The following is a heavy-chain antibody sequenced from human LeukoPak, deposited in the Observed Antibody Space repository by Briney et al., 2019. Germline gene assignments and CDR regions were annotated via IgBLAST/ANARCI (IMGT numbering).Heavy chain of an antibody. CDR1: GYTFTGYY. CDR3: ARSGAAGFNYYYYYGMDV. CDR2: INPNSGGT. D-gene: IGHD6-19*01. V-gene: IGHV1-2*02. J-gene: IGHJ6*02. Sequence: ASVKVSCKASGYTFTGYYMHWVRQAPGQGLEWMGWINPNSGGTNYAQKFQGRVTMTRDTSISTAYMELSRLRSDDTAVYYCARSGAAGFNYYYYYGMDVWGQGTTVTVSS.